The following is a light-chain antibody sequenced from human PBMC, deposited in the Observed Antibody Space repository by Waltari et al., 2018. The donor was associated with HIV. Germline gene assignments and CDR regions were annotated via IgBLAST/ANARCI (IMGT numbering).Light chain of an antibody. Sequence: ERVLTQSPVTLFVSPGERATLSCTASQNIGNILAWYPDKPGQAPRPLLYGASTRATGIPARFSGGGSATEFTLTIDNLQSADSAFYYCQHYNTWPYTFGRGTKLVI. V-gene: IGKV3-15*01. J-gene: IGKJ2*01. CDR3: QHYNTWPYT. CDR1: QNIGNI. CDR2: GAS.